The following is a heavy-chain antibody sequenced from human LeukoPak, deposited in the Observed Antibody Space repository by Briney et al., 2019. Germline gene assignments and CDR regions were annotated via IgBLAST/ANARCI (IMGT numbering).Heavy chain of an antibody. CDR2: IYYSGST. D-gene: IGHD6-19*01. CDR1: GGSISSYY. CDR3: ARSSGWSKGAFDI. Sequence: SETLSLTCTVSGGSISSYYWSWIRQPPGKGLEWIGYIYYSGSTNYNPSLKSRVTISVDTSKNQFSLKLSSVTAADRAVYYCARSSGWSKGAFDIWGQGTMVTVSS. J-gene: IGHJ3*02. V-gene: IGHV4-59*01.